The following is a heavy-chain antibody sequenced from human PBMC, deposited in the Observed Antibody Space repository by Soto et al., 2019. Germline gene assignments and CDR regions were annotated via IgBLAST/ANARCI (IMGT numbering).Heavy chain of an antibody. V-gene: IGHV4-59*07. CDR1: GGSISGYY. Sequence: QVQLQESGPGLVKPSDTLSLTCTVSGGSISGYYWSWIRQPPGKGLEYIGYIYYRGSTNYNPSLKSRVTMSVDTSRNQFFLKVNSVTAADTAVYYCARQQLLPFYYALDVWGQGTTVTVSS. CDR3: ARQQLLPFYYALDV. J-gene: IGHJ6*02. D-gene: IGHD6-13*01. CDR2: IYYRGST.